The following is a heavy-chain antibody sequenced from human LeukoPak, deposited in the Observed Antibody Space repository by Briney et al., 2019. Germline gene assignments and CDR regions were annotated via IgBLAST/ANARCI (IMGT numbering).Heavy chain of an antibody. D-gene: IGHD3-10*01. CDR1: GFTFSSYA. CDR2: ISGRGGST. Sequence: GGSLRLSCAASGFTFSSYAMSWVRQAPGKGLEWVSAISGRGGSTYYADSVKGRFTISRDNSKNTLYLQMNSLRAEDTAVYYCAKTQDYYGSGGYDYWGPGTLVTVSS. J-gene: IGHJ4*02. CDR3: AKTQDYYGSGGYDY. V-gene: IGHV3-23*01.